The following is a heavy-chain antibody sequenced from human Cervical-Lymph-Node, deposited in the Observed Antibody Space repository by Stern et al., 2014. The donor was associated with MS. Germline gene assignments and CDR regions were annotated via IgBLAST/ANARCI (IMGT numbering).Heavy chain of an antibody. V-gene: IGHV1-24*01. Sequence: QLVQSGAEVKKPGASVKVSCKVSGFSLTELSLHWVRQAPGKGLEWMVDFDPGDGEVVYAQKFQGRITMTEDTSSDTAYMDLSSLTSEDTAVYYCATGVVVFDSWGQGTLVTVSS. D-gene: IGHD2-15*01. J-gene: IGHJ4*02. CDR2: FDPGDGEV. CDR1: GFSLTELS. CDR3: ATGVVVFDS.